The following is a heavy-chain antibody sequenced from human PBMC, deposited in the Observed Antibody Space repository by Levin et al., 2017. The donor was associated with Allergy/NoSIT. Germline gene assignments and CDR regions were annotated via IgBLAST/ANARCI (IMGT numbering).Heavy chain of an antibody. CDR3: ARGAVVPAAYPLFDY. Sequence: PSETLSLTCTVSGGSISGGDYYWSWIRQLPGKGLEWIGYIFYSGGTNYNPSLKSRITISVDRSKNQFSLKLSSVTAADTAVYYCARGAVVPAAYPLFDYWGQGTLVTVSS. CDR1: GGSISGGDYY. J-gene: IGHJ4*02. D-gene: IGHD2-2*01. V-gene: IGHV4-30-4*08. CDR2: IFYSGGT.